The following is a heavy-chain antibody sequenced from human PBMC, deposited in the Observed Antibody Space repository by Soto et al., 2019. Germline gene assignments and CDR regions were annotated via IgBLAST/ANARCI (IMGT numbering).Heavy chain of an antibody. Sequence: QVQLQESGPGLVKPSQTLSLTCTVSGGSISSGGYYWSWIRQHPGKGLEWIGYIYYSGSTYYHPSLKSRVTISVDTSKNQFSLKLSSVTAADTAVYYCARVGSCSGGSCYDWFDPWGQGTLVTVSS. V-gene: IGHV4-31*03. J-gene: IGHJ5*02. CDR2: IYYSGST. CDR1: GGSISSGGYY. CDR3: ARVGSCSGGSCYDWFDP. D-gene: IGHD2-15*01.